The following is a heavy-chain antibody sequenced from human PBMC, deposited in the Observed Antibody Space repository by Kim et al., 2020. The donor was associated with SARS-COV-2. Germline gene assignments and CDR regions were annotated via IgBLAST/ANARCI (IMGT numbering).Heavy chain of an antibody. J-gene: IGHJ2*01. Sequence: GRFTISGDNSKNTLYLQMNSLRAEDTAVYYCARDRLRYFDWLFGTGYFDLWGRGTLVTVSS. D-gene: IGHD3-9*01. V-gene: IGHV3-30*01. CDR3: ARDRLRYFDWLFGTGYFDL.